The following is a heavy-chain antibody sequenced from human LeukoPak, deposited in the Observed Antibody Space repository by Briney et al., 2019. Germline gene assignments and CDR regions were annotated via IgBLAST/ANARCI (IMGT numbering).Heavy chain of an antibody. V-gene: IGHV4-39*01. J-gene: IGHJ5*02. D-gene: IGHD3-3*01. Sequence: SETLSLTCTVSGASISNCAYYWLWLPQPPGVELKCIGTVHYSGSTFYNPSLKSRVNISVDTSKNQFSLQLSSVTAADTAVYYCARLFFVIDTWGEGTRVTVS. CDR2: VHYSGST. CDR3: ARLFFVIDT. CDR1: GASISNCAYY.